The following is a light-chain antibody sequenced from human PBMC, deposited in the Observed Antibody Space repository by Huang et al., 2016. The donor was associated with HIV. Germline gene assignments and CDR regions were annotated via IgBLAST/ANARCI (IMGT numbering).Light chain of an antibody. Sequence: DIQMTQSPSSLSASEGDSVIITCRASQGISNSLAWYQQKPGKAPKLVLYATSRLESGVPSRFSGSGFGTHYILTISSLQPEDFATYYCQQYHNTPPTFGQGTKLDIK. CDR3: QQYHNTPPT. CDR1: QGISNS. V-gene: IGKV1-NL1*01. J-gene: IGKJ2*01. CDR2: ATS.